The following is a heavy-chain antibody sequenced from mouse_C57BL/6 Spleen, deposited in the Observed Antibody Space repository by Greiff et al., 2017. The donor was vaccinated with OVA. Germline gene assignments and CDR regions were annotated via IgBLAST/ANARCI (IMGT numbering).Heavy chain of an antibody. CDR2: IDPETGGT. CDR1: GYTFTDYE. Sequence: QVQLQQSGAELVRPGASVTLSCKASGYTFTDYEMHWVKQTPVHGLEWIGAIDPETGGTAYNQKFKGKAILTADKSSSTAFMELRSLTSEDSAVYYCTRDYDDLRRSDYWGQGTTLTVSS. D-gene: IGHD2-4*01. V-gene: IGHV1-15*01. CDR3: TRDYDDLRRSDY. J-gene: IGHJ2*01.